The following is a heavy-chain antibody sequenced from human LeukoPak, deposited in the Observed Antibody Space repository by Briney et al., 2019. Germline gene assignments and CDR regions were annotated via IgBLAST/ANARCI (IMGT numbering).Heavy chain of an antibody. Sequence: ASVKVSCKASGYTFTGYYMHWVRQAPGQGLEWMGWINAGNGNTKYSQKFQGRVTITRDTSASTAYMELSSLRSEDTAVYYCARSPQNYYDSSGYPGDYWGQGTLVTVSS. V-gene: IGHV1/OR15-3*02. CDR3: ARSPQNYYDSSGYPGDY. CDR1: GYTFTGYY. D-gene: IGHD3-22*01. J-gene: IGHJ4*02. CDR2: INAGNGNT.